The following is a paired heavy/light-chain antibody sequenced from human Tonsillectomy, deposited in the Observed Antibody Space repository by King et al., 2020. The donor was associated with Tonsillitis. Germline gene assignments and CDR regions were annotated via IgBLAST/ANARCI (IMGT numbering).Light chain of an antibody. J-gene: IGLJ3*02. V-gene: IGLV3-21*01. CDR2: YDS. Sequence: SFVLTQPPSVSVAPGRTARITCGGNNIGTKSVHWYQQRPGQAPVVVIYYDSDRPSGIPERFSGSNSGNTATLTISRVEAGDEADYYCQLWDSSSDHRMFGGGTKLTVL. CDR1: NIGTKS. CDR3: QLWDSSSDHRM.
Heavy chain of an antibody. CDR2: INPIFGKG. J-gene: IGHJ4*02. CDR3: AKETVGARAAPYFDY. V-gene: IGHV1-69*06. Sequence: QVQLVQSGAEVKKPGSSVKVSCKASGGTFSRYAINWVRQAPGQGLEWMGGINPIFGKGLHAQKFQGRVTITADKFTDTAYMELSTLRSEDTAVYYCAKETVGARAAPYFDYWGQGTLVTVSS. D-gene: IGHD1-26*01. CDR1: GGTFSRYA.